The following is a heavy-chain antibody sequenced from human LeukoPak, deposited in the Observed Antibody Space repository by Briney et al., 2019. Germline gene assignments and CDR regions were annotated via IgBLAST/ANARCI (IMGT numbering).Heavy chain of an antibody. CDR2: IYYSGST. Sequence: SETLSLTCTVSGGSISSYYWSWIRQPPGKGLEWIGSIYYSGSTYYNPSLKSRVTISVDTSKNQFSLKLSSVTAADTAVYYCARGCDILTGYYIPGGVDVWGQGTTVTVSS. CDR1: GGSISSYY. CDR3: ARGCDILTGYYIPGGVDV. J-gene: IGHJ6*02. V-gene: IGHV4-59*12. D-gene: IGHD3-9*01.